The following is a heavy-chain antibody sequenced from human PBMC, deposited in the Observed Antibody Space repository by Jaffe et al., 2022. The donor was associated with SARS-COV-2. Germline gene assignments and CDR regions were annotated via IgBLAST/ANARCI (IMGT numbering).Heavy chain of an antibody. CDR1: GGSTSNYY. J-gene: IGHJ4*02. CDR2: IYYSGSI. D-gene: IGHD3-10*01. Sequence: QVQLQESGPGLVRPSETLSLTCTVSGGSTSNYYWSWIRQPPGKTLEWIGYIYYSGSINYNPSLKSRVTISIDTSRNQFSLKLNSVTAADTAVYYCAREDRFGGYNRPYFDYWGRGILVTVSS. CDR3: AREDRFGGYNRPYFDY. V-gene: IGHV4-59*01.